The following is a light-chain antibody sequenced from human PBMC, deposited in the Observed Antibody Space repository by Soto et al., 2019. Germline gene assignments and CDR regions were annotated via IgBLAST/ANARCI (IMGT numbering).Light chain of an antibody. J-gene: IGKJ5*01. CDR3: MQGTHWPIT. Sequence: DVLLSQSPLSLPVTLGQPASISCSFSQSLVSTDGIAYFSWFQQRPGRSPRRLIYKVSNRDSGVPARFSGSGSGTDFALKISRVEAEDVGVYYCMQGTHWPITFGQGTRLEIK. CDR2: KVS. CDR1: QSLVSTDGIAY. V-gene: IGKV2-30*01.